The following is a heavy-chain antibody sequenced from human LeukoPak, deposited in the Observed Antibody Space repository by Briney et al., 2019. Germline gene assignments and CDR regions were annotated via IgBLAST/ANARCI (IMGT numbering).Heavy chain of an antibody. CDR2: IYYTGST. J-gene: IGHJ6*03. V-gene: IGHV4-59*01. CDR3: ARARDSSGSPYYYYYMDV. D-gene: IGHD3-22*01. CDR1: GDSIRSYY. Sequence: SETLSLTCTVSGDSIRSYYWSWIRQPPGKGLEWIGYIYYTGSTNYSPSLKSRVTISVDTSKNQFSLKLNSVTAADTAVYYCARARDSSGSPYYYYYMDVRGKGTTVTISS.